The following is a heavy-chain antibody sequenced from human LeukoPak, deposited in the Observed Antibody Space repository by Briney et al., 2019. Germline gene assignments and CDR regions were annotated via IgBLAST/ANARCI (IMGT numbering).Heavy chain of an antibody. Sequence: PSETLSLTCTVSGGSISSYYWSWIRQPPGKGLEWIGYINYSGSTKYNPSLKSRVTISVDTSKNQFSLKVSSVTAADTAVYYRAGQDWDYDWYFDLWGRGTLVTVSS. D-gene: IGHD1-7*01. CDR3: AGQDWDYDWYFDL. V-gene: IGHV4-59*08. CDR1: GGSISSYY. CDR2: INYSGST. J-gene: IGHJ2*01.